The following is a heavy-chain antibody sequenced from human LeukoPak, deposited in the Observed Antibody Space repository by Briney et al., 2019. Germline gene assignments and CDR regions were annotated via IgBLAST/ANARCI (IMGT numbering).Heavy chain of an antibody. Sequence: SQTLSLTCNVSGGSISSGGYYWSWVRQHPGKGLEWIGYIYSSGSTYYNPSLKSRITISIDTSKNQFSLKLSSVTAADTAVYFCARVYRSPYYSDYWGQGNLVTVSS. CDR3: ARVYRSPYYSDY. CDR2: IYSSGST. J-gene: IGHJ4*02. CDR1: GGSISSGGYY. V-gene: IGHV4-31*03. D-gene: IGHD6-13*01.